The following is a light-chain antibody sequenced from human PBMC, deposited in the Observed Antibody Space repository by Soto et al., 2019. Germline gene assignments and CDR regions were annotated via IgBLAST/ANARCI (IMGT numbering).Light chain of an antibody. CDR2: DVS. CDR1: QAIRGA. CDR3: QQFLSYPIT. V-gene: IGKV1-13*02. Sequence: AIQVTQSPSSLSASVGDRVTITCRASQAIRGALAWYQQKPGKPPKLLIYDVSSLESGVPSRFSGSGSGTEFTLTISSLQPEDFVTYYCQQFLSYPITFGHGTRLEIK. J-gene: IGKJ5*01.